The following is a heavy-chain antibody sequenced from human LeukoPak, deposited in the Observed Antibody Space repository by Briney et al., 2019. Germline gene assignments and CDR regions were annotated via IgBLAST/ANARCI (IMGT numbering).Heavy chain of an antibody. CDR2: ISYDGGNK. CDR1: GFTFSSYG. J-gene: IGHJ4*02. CDR3: AKDVAQQWFRGVNYFDY. Sequence: GGPLRLSCAASGFTFSSYGMHWVRQAPGKGLEWVAVISYDGGNKYYADSVKGRFTISRDNSKNTLYLQMNSLRAEDTAVYYCAKDVAQQWFRGVNYFDYWGQGTLVTVSS. D-gene: IGHD3-10*01. V-gene: IGHV3-30*18.